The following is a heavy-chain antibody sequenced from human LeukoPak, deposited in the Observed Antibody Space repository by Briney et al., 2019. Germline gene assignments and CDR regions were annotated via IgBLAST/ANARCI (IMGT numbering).Heavy chain of an antibody. CDR3: ARGNYDILTGYLY. J-gene: IGHJ4*02. CDR1: GGSFSGYY. CDR2: INHSGST. V-gene: IGHV4-34*01. Sequence: PSETLSLTCGVYGGSFSGYYWSWIRQPPGKGLEWIGEINHSGSTNYNPSLKSRVTISVDTSKNQFSLKLSSVTAADTAVYYCARGNYDILTGYLYWGQGTLVTVSS. D-gene: IGHD3-9*01.